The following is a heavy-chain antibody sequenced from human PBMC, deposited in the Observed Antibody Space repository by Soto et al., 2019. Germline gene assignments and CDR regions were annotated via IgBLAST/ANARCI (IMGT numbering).Heavy chain of an antibody. D-gene: IGHD1-26*01. J-gene: IGHJ4*02. CDR1: GFTFSDYG. V-gene: IGHV3-30*03. CDR2: ISYDGSQK. Sequence: QVQLGESGGGVVQPGKSLRLSCEASGFTFSDYGIHWVRQAPGKGLDWVAVISYDGSQKYYADSVKGRFTISRDNSKNSLYLQMNSLRDEDTAVYYCATDSVEFTTSPTFDHWGQGALVTVSS. CDR3: ATDSVEFTTSPTFDH.